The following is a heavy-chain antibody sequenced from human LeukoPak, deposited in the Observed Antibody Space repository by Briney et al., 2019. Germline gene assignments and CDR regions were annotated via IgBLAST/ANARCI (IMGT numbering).Heavy chain of an antibody. CDR1: GFTFSSYG. Sequence: GGSLRLSCAASGFTFSSYGMHWVRQAPGKGLEWVAVIWYDGSNKYYADSVKGRFTISRDNSKNTLYLQMNSLRAEDTAVYYCAREKGYSHGETFDYWGQGTLVTVSS. CDR2: IWYDGSNK. D-gene: IGHD5-18*01. J-gene: IGHJ4*02. V-gene: IGHV3-33*01. CDR3: AREKGYSHGETFDY.